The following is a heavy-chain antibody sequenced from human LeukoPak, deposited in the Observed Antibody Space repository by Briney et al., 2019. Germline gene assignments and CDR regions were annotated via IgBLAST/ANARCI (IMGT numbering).Heavy chain of an antibody. Sequence: ASVKVSRTSSGYTFTIYYMHWVRQAPGQGLEWMGIINPSGGSTSYAQKFQGRVTMTRDTSTSTVYMELSSLRSEDTAVYYCARDYYGSGSYPNWFDPWAQGTLLTVSS. CDR2: INPSGGST. J-gene: IGHJ5*02. CDR1: GYTFTIYY. CDR3: ARDYYGSGSYPNWFDP. V-gene: IGHV1-46*01. D-gene: IGHD3-10*01.